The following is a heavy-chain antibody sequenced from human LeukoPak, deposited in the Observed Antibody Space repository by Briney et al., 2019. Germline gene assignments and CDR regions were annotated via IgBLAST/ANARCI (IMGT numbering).Heavy chain of an antibody. CDR1: GGSFSGYY. D-gene: IGHD5-24*01. Sequence: PSETLSLTCAVYGGSFSGYYWSWIRQPPGKELEWIGEINHSGSTNYNPSLKSRVTISVDTSKNQFSLKLSSVTAADTAVYYCARGRDSDYWGQGTLVTVSS. CDR2: INHSGST. J-gene: IGHJ4*02. V-gene: IGHV4-34*01. CDR3: ARGRDSDY.